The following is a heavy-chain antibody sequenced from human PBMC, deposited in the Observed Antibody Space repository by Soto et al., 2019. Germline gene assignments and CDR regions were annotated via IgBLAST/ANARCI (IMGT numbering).Heavy chain of an antibody. J-gene: IGHJ4*02. CDR2: SRNKAKTYTT. Sequence: GGSLRLSCAASGFTFSDHYIDWVRQAPGKGLEWIGRSRNKAKTYTTEYAASVKGRFTISRDNSKNTLYLQMNSLRAEDTAVYYCAKTPYVLRYFDWLPYFDYWGQGTLVTVSS. CDR3: AKTPYVLRYFDWLPYFDY. V-gene: IGHV3-72*01. D-gene: IGHD3-9*01. CDR1: GFTFSDHY.